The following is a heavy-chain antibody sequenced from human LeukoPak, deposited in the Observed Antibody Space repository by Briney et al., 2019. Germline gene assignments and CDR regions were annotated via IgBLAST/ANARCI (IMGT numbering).Heavy chain of an antibody. D-gene: IGHD3-10*01. J-gene: IGHJ4*02. Sequence: SGGSLRLSCAASGFTFRSYGMHWVRQASGKGLEWVAFIRYDGNSNYYADSVKGRFTISRDNAKNSLYLQMNSLRAEDTAVYYCARDLYGSGSYYNYYWGQGTLVTVSS. CDR1: GFTFRSYG. CDR2: IRYDGNSN. V-gene: IGHV3-30*02. CDR3: ARDLYGSGSYYNYY.